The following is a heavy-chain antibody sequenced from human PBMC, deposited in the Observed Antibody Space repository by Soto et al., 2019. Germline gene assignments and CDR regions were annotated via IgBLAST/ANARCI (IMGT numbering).Heavy chain of an antibody. Sequence: ASVKVSCKASGYTFTSYYMHWVRQAPGQGLEWMGIINPSGGSTSYAQKFQGRVTMTRDTSTSTVYMELSSLRSEDTAVYYCARDWGLLGGLVRDNWFDPWGQGTLVTVPQ. D-gene: IGHD3-16*01. CDR2: INPSGGST. J-gene: IGHJ5*02. CDR1: GYTFTSYY. V-gene: IGHV1-46*01. CDR3: ARDWGLLGGLVRDNWFDP.